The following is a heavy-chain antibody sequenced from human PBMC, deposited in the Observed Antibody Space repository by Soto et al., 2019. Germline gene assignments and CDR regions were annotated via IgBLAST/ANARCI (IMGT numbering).Heavy chain of an antibody. D-gene: IGHD6-13*01. J-gene: IGHJ4*02. CDR2: ISAYNGNT. V-gene: IGHV1-18*01. CDR3: AREAAAGTLDS. Sequence: QVQLVQSGAEVKKPGASVKVSCKASGYTFTSYGISWVRQAPGQGLEWMGWISAYNGNTNHAQNLQGRVTVTTDTSTSTAYIELRSLRSDDTAVYYCAREAAAGTLDSWGQGTLVTVSS. CDR1: GYTFTSYG.